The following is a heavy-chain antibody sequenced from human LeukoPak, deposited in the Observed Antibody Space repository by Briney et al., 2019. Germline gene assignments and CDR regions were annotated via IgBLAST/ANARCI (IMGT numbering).Heavy chain of an antibody. CDR1: GFTFSSYW. Sequence: GGSLRLSCAASGFTFSSYWMSWVRQAPGKGLEWVANIKQDGSEKYCVDSVKGRFTISRDNAKNSLYLQMNSLRAEDTAVYYCAKDQVRGYSYGIKDYWGQGTLVAVSS. CDR2: IKQDGSEK. CDR3: AKDQVRGYSYGIKDY. V-gene: IGHV3-7*01. D-gene: IGHD5-18*01. J-gene: IGHJ4*02.